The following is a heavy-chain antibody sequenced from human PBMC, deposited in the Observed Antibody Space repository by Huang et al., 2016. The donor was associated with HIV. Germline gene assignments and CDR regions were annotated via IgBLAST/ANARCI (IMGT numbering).Heavy chain of an antibody. D-gene: IGHD2-2*01. CDR1: GGSITSSNHY. CDR3: ASGEYGKNAYDI. J-gene: IGHJ3*02. CDR2: FYDSGDA. Sequence: QLHLQQSGPGLVRPSETLSLICTVSGGSITSSNHYWGWISQTPGKGLEWIGNFYDSGDAYYTPSRKNRVSISIDTSKSQFSLRLSSVIATDTAVYYCASGEYGKNAYDIWGQGTVVTVSA. V-gene: IGHV4-39*01.